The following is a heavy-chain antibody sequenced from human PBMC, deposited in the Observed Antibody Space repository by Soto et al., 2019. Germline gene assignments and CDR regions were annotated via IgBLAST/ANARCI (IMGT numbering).Heavy chain of an antibody. V-gene: IGHV4-39*01. CDR1: GGSISSSSYY. J-gene: IGHJ5*02. CDR3: AGKHYYDSSAVLNGGWFDP. Sequence: QLQLQESGPGLVKPSETLSLTCTVSGGSISSSSYYWGWIRQPPGKGLEWIGSIYYSGSTYYNPSLKGRVTISVDTSKNQFSLKLSSVTAADTAVYYCAGKHYYDSSAVLNGGWFDPWGQGTLVTVSS. D-gene: IGHD3-22*01. CDR2: IYYSGST.